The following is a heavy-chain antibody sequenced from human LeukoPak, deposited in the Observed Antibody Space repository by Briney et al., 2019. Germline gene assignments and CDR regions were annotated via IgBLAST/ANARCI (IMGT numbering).Heavy chain of an antibody. Sequence: SETLSLTCTVSGGSISSYYWSWIRQPPGKGLEWIGYIYYSGSTNYNPSLKSRVTISVDTSKNQFSLKLSSVTAADTAVYYCASIAVAPTGYYFDYWGQGTLVTISP. CDR1: GGSISSYY. D-gene: IGHD6-19*01. J-gene: IGHJ4*02. CDR3: ASIAVAPTGYYFDY. CDR2: IYYSGST. V-gene: IGHV4-59*01.